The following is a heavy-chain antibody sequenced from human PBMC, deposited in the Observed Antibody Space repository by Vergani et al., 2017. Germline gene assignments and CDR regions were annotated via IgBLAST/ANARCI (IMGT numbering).Heavy chain of an antibody. D-gene: IGHD3-10*01. Sequence: QVQLVESGGGVVQPGRSLRLSCAASGFTFSSYGMHWVRQAPGKGLEWVAVIWYDGSNKYYADSVKGRFTISRDNSKNTLYLQMNSLRAEDTAVYYCARDRVILVRSGSYYNWFDPWGQGTLVTVSS. CDR3: ARDRVILVRSGSYYNWFDP. CDR1: GFTFSSYG. V-gene: IGHV3-33*01. CDR2: IWYDGSNK. J-gene: IGHJ5*02.